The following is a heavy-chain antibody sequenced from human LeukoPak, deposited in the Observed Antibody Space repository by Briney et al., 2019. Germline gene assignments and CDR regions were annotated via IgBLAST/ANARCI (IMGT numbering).Heavy chain of an antibody. Sequence: PGESLKISCKGSGYSFTSYWIGWVRQMPGKGLEWMGIIYPGDSDTRYSPSFQGQVTISADKSISTAYLQWSSLKASDTAMYYCASPGPFSIGYCSGGSCWRGAFDIWGQGTMVTVSS. CDR2: IYPGDSDT. CDR3: ASPGPFSIGYCSGGSCWRGAFDI. CDR1: GYSFTSYW. J-gene: IGHJ3*02. D-gene: IGHD2-15*01. V-gene: IGHV5-51*01.